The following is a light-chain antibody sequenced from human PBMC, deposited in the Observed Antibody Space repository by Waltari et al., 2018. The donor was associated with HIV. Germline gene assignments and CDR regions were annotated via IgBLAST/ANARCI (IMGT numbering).Light chain of an antibody. CDR2: EVT. CDR3: SSYTSSVTLI. J-gene: IGLJ1*01. V-gene: IGLV2-14*01. Sequence: QSALTQPASVSGSPGQSITIPCTVTSSAVGAYKFVSWYQQRPDKAPKLMIYEVTYRPSGVSNRFSGSKSGNTAYLTISGLQPEDEADYYCSSYTSSVTLIFGTGTKVTVL. CDR1: SSAVGAYKF.